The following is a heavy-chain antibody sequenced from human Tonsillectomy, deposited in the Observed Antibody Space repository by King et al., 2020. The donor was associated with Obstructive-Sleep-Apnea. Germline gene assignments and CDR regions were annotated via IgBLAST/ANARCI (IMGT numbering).Heavy chain of an antibody. CDR1: GGSISSGGYY. V-gene: IGHV4-31*03. D-gene: IGHD3-3*01. CDR2: IYYSGST. CDR3: ARANLGPPYDFWSGYYTGFDY. Sequence: HVQLQESGPGLVKPSQTLSLTCTVSGGSISSGGYYWSWIRQHPGKGLEWIGYIYYSGSTYYNPSLKSRVTISVDTSKNQFSLKLSSVTAADTAVYYCARANLGPPYDFWSGYYTGFDYWGQGTLVTVSS. J-gene: IGHJ4*02.